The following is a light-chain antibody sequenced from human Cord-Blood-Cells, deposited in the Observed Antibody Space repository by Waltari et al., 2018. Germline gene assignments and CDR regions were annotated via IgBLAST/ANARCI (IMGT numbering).Light chain of an antibody. CDR1: SSDVGGYNY. J-gene: IGLJ3*02. CDR3: SSYAGSNNLV. Sequence: QSALTQPPSASGSPGQSVTISCTGTSSDVGGYNYVPWYQQHPGKPPTLMIYEVSKRPSWVPDRFSGSKSGNTASLTVSGLQAEDEADYYCSSYAGSNNLVFGGGTKLTVL. V-gene: IGLV2-8*01. CDR2: EVS.